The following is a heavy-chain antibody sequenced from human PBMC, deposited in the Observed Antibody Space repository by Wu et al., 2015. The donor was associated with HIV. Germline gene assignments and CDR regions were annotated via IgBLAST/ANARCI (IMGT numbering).Heavy chain of an antibody. Sequence: QVQLLQSGAEVKKPGASVMVSCKASGYTFTDYYMYWVRQAPGQGLEWMGGINPLFGTTKHAQKFQDRVTFTTDESKTTAYMELSRLRSDDTAVYYCAREWPDILTGLGWFDPGAREPWSPSPQ. CDR2: INPLFGTT. CDR3: AREWPDILTGLGWFDP. D-gene: IGHD3-9*01. V-gene: IGHV1-2*02. J-gene: IGHJ5*02. CDR1: GYTFTDYY.